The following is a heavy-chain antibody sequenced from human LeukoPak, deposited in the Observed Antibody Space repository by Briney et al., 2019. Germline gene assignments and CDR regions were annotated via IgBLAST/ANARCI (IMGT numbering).Heavy chain of an antibody. CDR3: ARVYGSGSYYYYYGMDV. D-gene: IGHD3-10*01. CDR1: GYSFTSYW. Sequence: PGESLKISCKGSGYSFTSYWIGWVRQMPGKGLEWMGFIYPDDSDTRYSPSFQGQVTISADKSISTAYLQWSSLKASDTAMYYCARVYGSGSYYYYYGMDVWGKGTTVTVSS. V-gene: IGHV5-51*01. CDR2: IYPDDSDT. J-gene: IGHJ6*04.